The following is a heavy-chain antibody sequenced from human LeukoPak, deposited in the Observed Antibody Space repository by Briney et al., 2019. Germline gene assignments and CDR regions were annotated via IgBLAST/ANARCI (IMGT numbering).Heavy chain of an antibody. Sequence: ASVKVSCKASGYTFTSYAMHWVRQAPGQRLEWMGWINAGNGNTKYSQKFQGRVTITRDTSASTAYMELSSLRSEDTAVYYCARGKMVRGAGDWFDPWGQGTLVTVSS. CDR3: ARGKMVRGAGDWFDP. V-gene: IGHV1-3*01. J-gene: IGHJ5*02. D-gene: IGHD3-10*01. CDR1: GYTFTSYA. CDR2: INAGNGNT.